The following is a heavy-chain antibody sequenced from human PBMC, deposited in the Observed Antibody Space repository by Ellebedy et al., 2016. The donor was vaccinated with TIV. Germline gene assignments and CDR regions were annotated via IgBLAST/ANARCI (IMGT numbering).Heavy chain of an antibody. D-gene: IGHD4-17*01. V-gene: IGHV3-21*01. Sequence: GESLKISCAVSGFTFSSYTMNWVRQAPGKGLEWVSSISSGSSYIHYAGSVQGRFTISRDNAKNSLYLQINSLRAEDTAVYYCARDLSTTVTTSRYYYYYGMDVWGQGTTVTVSS. CDR3: ARDLSTTVTTSRYYYYYGMDV. CDR2: ISSGSSYI. CDR1: GFTFSSYT. J-gene: IGHJ6*02.